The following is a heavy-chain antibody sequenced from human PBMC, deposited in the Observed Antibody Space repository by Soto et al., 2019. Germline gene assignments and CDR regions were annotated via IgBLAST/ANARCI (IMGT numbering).Heavy chain of an antibody. D-gene: IGHD3-3*02. CDR1: GGSINSGGDY. CDR2: IYYSGST. CDR3: ARGPRSNSIPTPYYYYYGMDV. J-gene: IGHJ6*02. V-gene: IGHV4-31*03. Sequence: SETMDLTCTVSGGSINSGGDYWSWIRQHPGKGLEWIGYIYYSGSTYYDPSLKSRVTISVDTSKNQFSLKLSSVTAADTAVYYCARGPRSNSIPTPYYYYYGMDVWGQGTTVTVSS.